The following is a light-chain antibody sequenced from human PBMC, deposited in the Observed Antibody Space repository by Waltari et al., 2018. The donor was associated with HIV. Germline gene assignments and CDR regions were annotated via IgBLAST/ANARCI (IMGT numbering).Light chain of an antibody. Sequence: AVSVALGQTVRITCQGDSLRSYYASWYQQKPGQAPVLVIYGKNNRPSGIPDRFSGSSSGNTASLTITGAQAEDEADYYCNSRDSSGNHWVFGGGTKLTVL. CDR1: SLRSYY. J-gene: IGLJ3*02. CDR3: NSRDSSGNHWV. V-gene: IGLV3-19*01. CDR2: GKN.